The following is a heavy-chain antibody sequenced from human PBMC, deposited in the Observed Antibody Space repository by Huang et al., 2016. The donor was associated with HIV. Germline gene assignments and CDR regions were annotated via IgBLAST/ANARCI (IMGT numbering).Heavy chain of an antibody. CDR1: GFPFNNHA. D-gene: IGHD5-18*01. V-gene: IGHV3-30-3*01. CDR3: ARAKDTWDAYDI. CDR2: ISNDGSNN. Sequence: QVQLVESGGGVVQPGRSLRLSCAASGFPFNNHAMHWVRQAPGKGLDWGAVISNDGSNNYYADAVKGRFTSSRDSSKSTLFLHMTSLRTEDTAVYYCARAKDTWDAYDIWGQGTMVIVSS. J-gene: IGHJ3*02.